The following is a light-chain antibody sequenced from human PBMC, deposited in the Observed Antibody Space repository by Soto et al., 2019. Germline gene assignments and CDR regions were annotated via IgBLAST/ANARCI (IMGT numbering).Light chain of an antibody. V-gene: IGKV3-15*01. J-gene: IGKJ2*01. CDR3: QQYNKWPYT. CDR1: QSVGRN. CDR2: GAS. Sequence: DIVMTQSPATLSVSPGETAALSCRAGQSVGRNFAWYQQKPGQAPRLLIYGASTRATDIPARFRGSGSGTEFTLTISSLQSEDFAIYYCQQYNKWPYTVGQGTKLEIK.